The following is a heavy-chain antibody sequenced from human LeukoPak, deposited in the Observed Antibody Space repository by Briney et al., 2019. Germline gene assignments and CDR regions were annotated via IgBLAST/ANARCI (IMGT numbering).Heavy chain of an antibody. CDR1: EFTFSTYW. D-gene: IGHD1-1*01. CDR3: ARSSGIGTTDY. Sequence: GGSLRLSCAASEFTFSTYWMSWVRQAPGKGLEWVANINYDGGQTYYVDSVRGRFTISRDNAKNSLYLQMNSLRVEDTAVYYCARSSGIGTTDYWGRGTLVIVSS. CDR2: INYDGGQT. J-gene: IGHJ4*02. V-gene: IGHV3-7*03.